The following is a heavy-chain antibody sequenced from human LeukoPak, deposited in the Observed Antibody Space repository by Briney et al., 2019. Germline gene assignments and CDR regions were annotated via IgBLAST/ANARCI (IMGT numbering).Heavy chain of an antibody. CDR3: AKTVSGSYSYQGGDY. CDR2: ISGSGENT. D-gene: IGHD3-16*02. J-gene: IGHJ4*02. Sequence: GGSLTLSCAASGFTFSSYAMSWVRQAPGKGLEWVSAISGSGENTNYADSVKGRFTMSRDNSRNMLYLQMNSLRDEDTAKYYCAKTVSGSYSYQGGDYWGQRTLVTVSS. V-gene: IGHV3-23*01. CDR1: GFTFSSYA.